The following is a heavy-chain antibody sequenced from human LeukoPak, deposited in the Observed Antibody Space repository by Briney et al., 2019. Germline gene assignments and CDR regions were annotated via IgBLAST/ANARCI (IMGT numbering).Heavy chain of an antibody. Sequence: SETLSLTCTASGGSISSYYWSWIRQPAGKGLEWIGRIYTSGSTNYNPSLKSRVTMSVDTSKNQFSLKLSSVTAADTAVYYCARDQQLRYFDWLSTDYYYYGMDVWGQGTTVTVSS. V-gene: IGHV4-4*07. CDR3: ARDQQLRYFDWLSTDYYYYGMDV. J-gene: IGHJ6*02. CDR2: IYTSGST. CDR1: GGSISSYY. D-gene: IGHD3-9*01.